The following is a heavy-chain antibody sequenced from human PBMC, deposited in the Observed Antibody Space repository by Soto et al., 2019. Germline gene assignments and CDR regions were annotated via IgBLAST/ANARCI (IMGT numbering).Heavy chain of an antibody. CDR3: TTDRSVSGFQPNSFYY. D-gene: IGHD3-10*01. CDR1: GFTFIPAW. V-gene: IGHV3-15*05. Sequence: LRLSCAASGFTFIPAWMNWVRQAPGKGLEWIGRIKSKTDGGTTDYAAPVKGRFTISRDDSKKTLYLQVTSMTTEGTAVYYCTTDRSVSGFQPNSFYYWGPGALGTVS. CDR2: IKSKTDGGTT. J-gene: IGHJ4*02.